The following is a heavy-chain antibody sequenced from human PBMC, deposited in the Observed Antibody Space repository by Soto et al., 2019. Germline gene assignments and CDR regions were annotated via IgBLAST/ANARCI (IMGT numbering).Heavy chain of an antibody. J-gene: IGHJ5*02. Sequence: QVQLVQSGAEVKKPGASVKVSCKASGYTFTSYDINWVRQATGQGLEWMGWMNPNSGNTGYAQKFQGXXTXTXXTSISTAYMELSSLRSEDTAVYYCASAHDRDWFDPWGQGTLVTVSS. D-gene: IGHD1-1*01. CDR3: ASAHDRDWFDP. V-gene: IGHV1-8*01. CDR1: GYTFTSYD. CDR2: MNPNSGNT.